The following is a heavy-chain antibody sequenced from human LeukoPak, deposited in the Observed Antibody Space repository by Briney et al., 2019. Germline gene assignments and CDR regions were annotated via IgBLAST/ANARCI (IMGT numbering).Heavy chain of an antibody. V-gene: IGHV4-34*01. Sequence: SETLSLTCAVYGGSFSGYYWSWIRQPPGKGLEWIGEINHSGNTNYNPSLKSRVTISVDTSKNQFSLKLSSVTAADTAVYYCARVIREVRGVLWYYYGMDVWGQGTTVTVSS. D-gene: IGHD3-10*01. CDR3: ARVIREVRGVLWYYYGMDV. CDR2: INHSGNT. J-gene: IGHJ6*02. CDR1: GGSFSGYY.